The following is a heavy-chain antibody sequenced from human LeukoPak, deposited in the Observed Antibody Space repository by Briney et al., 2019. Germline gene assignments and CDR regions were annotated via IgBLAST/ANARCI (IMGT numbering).Heavy chain of an antibody. Sequence: SVKVSRKASGGTFSSYAISWVRQAPGQGLEWMGRIIPIFGIANYAQKFQGRVTITADKSTSTAYMELSSLRSEDTAVYYCARDTDTAMERYGMDVWGQGTTVTVSS. D-gene: IGHD5-18*01. J-gene: IGHJ6*02. CDR2: IIPIFGIA. CDR1: GGTFSSYA. V-gene: IGHV1-69*04. CDR3: ARDTDTAMERYGMDV.